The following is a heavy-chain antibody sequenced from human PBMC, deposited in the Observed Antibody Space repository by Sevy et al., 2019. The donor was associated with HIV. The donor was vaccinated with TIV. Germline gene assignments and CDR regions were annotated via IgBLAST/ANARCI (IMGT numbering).Heavy chain of an antibody. J-gene: IGHJ5*02. CDR3: ADRFVDCSGGNCDRWFDP. CDR1: GFSLSTGGVG. Sequence: SGPTLVNPTQTLTLTCTFSGFSLSTGGVGVGWIRQPPGKALEWLALIYWDDDKRYSPSLKNRLTTTNDTSKNQVVLTMTNMDPVDTATYYCADRFVDCSGGNCDRWFDPWGQGILVTVSS. D-gene: IGHD2-15*01. CDR2: IYWDDDK. V-gene: IGHV2-5*02.